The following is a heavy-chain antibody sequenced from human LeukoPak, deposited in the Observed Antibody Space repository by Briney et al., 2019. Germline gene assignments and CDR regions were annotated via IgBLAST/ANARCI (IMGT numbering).Heavy chain of an antibody. V-gene: IGHV5-51*01. D-gene: IGHD1-1*01. CDR2: IYPGDSDT. CDR3: GRLKNNVQPWPDF. J-gene: IGHJ4*02. Sequence: GESLKISCTTSGYSFTSYWIAWVRQMPGKGLEYVGIIYPGDSDTRYSPAFQGQVTISADKSITTAYLQLNSLRASDTAMYYCGRLKNNVQPWPDFWGQGTLVTVSS. CDR1: GYSFTSYW.